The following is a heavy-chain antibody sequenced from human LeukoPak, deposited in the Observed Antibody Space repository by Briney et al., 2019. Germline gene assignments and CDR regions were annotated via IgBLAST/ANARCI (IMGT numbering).Heavy chain of an antibody. CDR2: ISCSGGST. CDR1: GFTFSSYA. CDR3: AKSRNYYDSSGYYFHYYYYMDV. D-gene: IGHD3-22*01. V-gene: IGHV3-23*01. Sequence: GGSLRLSCAASGFTFSSYAMSWVRQAPGKGLEWVSAISCSGGSTYYADSVKGRFTISRDNSKNTLYLQMNSLRAEDTAVYYCAKSRNYYDSSGYYFHYYYYMDVWGKGTTVTVSS. J-gene: IGHJ6*03.